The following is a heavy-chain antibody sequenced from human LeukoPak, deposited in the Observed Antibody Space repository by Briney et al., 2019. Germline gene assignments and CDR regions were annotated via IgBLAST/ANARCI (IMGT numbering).Heavy chain of an antibody. Sequence: GGSLRLSCAASGFTFSSYAMHWVRQAPGKGLEWVAVISYDGSNKYYADSVKGRFTISRDNSKNTLYLQMNSLRAEDTAVYYCARNRGLQFNSHFDYWGQGTLVTVSS. D-gene: IGHD5-24*01. V-gene: IGHV3-30*01. CDR1: GFTFSSYA. CDR3: ARNRGLQFNSHFDY. J-gene: IGHJ4*02. CDR2: ISYDGSNK.